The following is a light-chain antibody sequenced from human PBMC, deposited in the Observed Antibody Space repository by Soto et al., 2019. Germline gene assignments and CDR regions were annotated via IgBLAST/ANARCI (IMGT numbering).Light chain of an antibody. CDR1: QSLLHSNGYNY. CDR2: LGS. Sequence: DVVMTQSPLSLPVTPGEPASISCRSSQSLLHSNGYNYLDWYLQKPGQSPQILIYLGSNRASGVTDRFSGSGSGTDFTLKISRVEAEDVEVYYCMQALQTPTFGRGTRLEIK. V-gene: IGKV2-28*01. CDR3: MQALQTPT. J-gene: IGKJ5*01.